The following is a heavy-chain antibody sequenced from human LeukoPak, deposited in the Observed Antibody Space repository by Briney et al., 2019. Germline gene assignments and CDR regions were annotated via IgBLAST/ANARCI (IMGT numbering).Heavy chain of an antibody. CDR2: IYYSGST. CDR1: GGSISSSSYY. V-gene: IGHV4-61*01. CDR3: ARDGVATRGTIPGNYFDY. J-gene: IGHJ4*02. Sequence: SETLSLTCTVSGGSISSSSYYWSWIRQPPGKGLEWIGYIYYSGSTNYNPSLKSRVTISVDTSKNQFSLKLSSVTAADTAVYYCARDGVATRGTIPGNYFDYWGQGTLVTVSS. D-gene: IGHD5-12*01.